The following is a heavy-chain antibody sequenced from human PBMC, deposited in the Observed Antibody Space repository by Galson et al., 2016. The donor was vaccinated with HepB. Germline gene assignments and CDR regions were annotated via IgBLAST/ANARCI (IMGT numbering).Heavy chain of an antibody. CDR1: GYIFTTYW. J-gene: IGHJ3*02. D-gene: IGHD2-21*02. V-gene: IGHV5-51*01. CDR2: IYPGDSESNT. CDR3: ARTLPVVVTAEDAFDI. Sequence: QSGAEVKKPGESLKISCKGSGYIFTTYWIGWVRRMPEKGLEWMGIIYPGDSESNTRYNPSFEGQVTISADKSISTAYLQWSSLKASDTAIYYCARTLPVVVTAEDAFDIWGQGTLVTVSS.